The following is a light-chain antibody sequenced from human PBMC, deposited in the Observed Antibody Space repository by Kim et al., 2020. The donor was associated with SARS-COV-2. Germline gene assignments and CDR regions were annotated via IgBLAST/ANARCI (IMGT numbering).Light chain of an antibody. CDR3: CSYAGSYTYV. J-gene: IGLJ1*01. Sequence: GPSVTISCPGTSRDVGGYNYVSWYQQHPGKAPKLMIYDVSKRPSGVPDRVSGAKSGNTASLTISGLQAEDEADYYCCSYAGSYTYVFGTGTKVTVL. CDR1: SRDVGGYNY. CDR2: DVS. V-gene: IGLV2-11*01.